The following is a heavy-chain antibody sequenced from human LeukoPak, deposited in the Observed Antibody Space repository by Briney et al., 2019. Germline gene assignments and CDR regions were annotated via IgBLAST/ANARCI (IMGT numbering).Heavy chain of an antibody. V-gene: IGHV1-8*01. Sequence: GASVQVSCKGSGYTFTSYDINWVRQATGQGLEWMGWMNPNSGNTGYAQKFQGRVTMTRNTYISTAYMQLSSLRSEDTAVYYCARLTPTEAFDIWGQGTMVTVSS. CDR1: GYTFTSYD. D-gene: IGHD1-14*01. CDR2: MNPNSGNT. J-gene: IGHJ3*02. CDR3: ARLTPTEAFDI.